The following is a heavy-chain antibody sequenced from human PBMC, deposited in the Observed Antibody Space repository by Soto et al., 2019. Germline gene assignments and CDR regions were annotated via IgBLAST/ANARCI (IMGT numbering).Heavy chain of an antibody. Sequence: SETLSLTCTVSGGSISSYYWSWIRQPPGKGLEWIGYIYYSGSTNYNPSLKSRVTISVDTSKNQFSLKLSSVTAADTAVYYCARTIAAAGYNCFDPCRQRTLVTVSS. CDR2: IYYSGST. J-gene: IGHJ5*02. CDR3: ARTIAAAGYNCFDP. CDR1: GGSISSYY. V-gene: IGHV4-59*01. D-gene: IGHD6-13*01.